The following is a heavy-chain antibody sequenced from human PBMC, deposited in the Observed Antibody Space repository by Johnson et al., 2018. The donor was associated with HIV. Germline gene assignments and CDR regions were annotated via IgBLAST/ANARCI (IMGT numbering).Heavy chain of an antibody. J-gene: IGHJ3*02. V-gene: IGHV3-53*01. CDR1: GFTVSSNY. CDR3: AVGGSYYTFDM. CDR2: IYSGGST. Sequence: VQLVESGGGLMQPGGSLRLSCAASGFTVSSNYMSWVRQAPGKGLEWVSIIYSGGSTYYADSVKGRFTISIDNSKNTLYLQMNSLRAEDTAVYYCAVGGSYYTFDMWGQGTMVTVSS. D-gene: IGHD1-26*01.